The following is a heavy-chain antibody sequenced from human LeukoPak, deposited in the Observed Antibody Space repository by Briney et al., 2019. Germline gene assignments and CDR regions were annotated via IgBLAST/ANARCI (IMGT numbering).Heavy chain of an antibody. J-gene: IGHJ4*02. CDR2: INPNSGGT. CDR1: GYTFTGYY. Sequence: ASVKVSCKASGYTFTGYYMHWVRQAPGQGLEWMGWINPNSGGTSYAQKFQGWVTMTRDTSISTAYMELGRLRSDDTAVYYCAREGVMEGYDYWGQGTLVTVSS. D-gene: IGHD3-16*01. V-gene: IGHV1-2*04. CDR3: AREGVMEGYDY.